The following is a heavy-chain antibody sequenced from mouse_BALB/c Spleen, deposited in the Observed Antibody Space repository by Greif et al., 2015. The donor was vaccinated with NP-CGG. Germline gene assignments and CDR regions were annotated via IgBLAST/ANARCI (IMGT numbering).Heavy chain of an antibody. J-gene: IGHJ3*01. CDR2: ISYSGST. CDR1: GYSITSDYA. Sequence: EVKVEESGPGLVKPSQSLSLTCTVTGYSITSDYAWNWIRQFPGNKLEWMGYISYSGSTSYNPSLKSRISITRDTSKNQFFLQLNSVTTEDTATYYCARRTYDYDEGFAYWGQGTLVTVSA. D-gene: IGHD2-4*01. CDR3: ARRTYDYDEGFAY. V-gene: IGHV3-2*02.